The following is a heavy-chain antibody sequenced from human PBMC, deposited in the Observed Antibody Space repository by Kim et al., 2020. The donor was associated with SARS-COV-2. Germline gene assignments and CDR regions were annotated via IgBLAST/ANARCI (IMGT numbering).Heavy chain of an antibody. CDR2: IYHSGST. V-gene: IGHV4-4*02. CDR3: ARLRFLEWSKGLHWFDP. J-gene: IGHJ5*02. Sequence: SETLSLTCAVSGGSISSSNWWSWVRQPPGKGLEWIGEIYHSGSTNYNPSLKSRVTISVDKSKNQFSLKLSSVTAADTAVYYCARLRFLEWSKGLHWFDPWGQGTLVTVSS. CDR1: GGSISSSNW. D-gene: IGHD3-3*01.